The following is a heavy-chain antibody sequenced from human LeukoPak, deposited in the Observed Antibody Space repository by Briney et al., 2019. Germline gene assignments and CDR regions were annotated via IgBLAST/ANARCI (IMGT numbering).Heavy chain of an antibody. V-gene: IGHV3-21*04. J-gene: IGHJ4*02. Sequence: GGSLRLSCAVSGFTFSSYRMNWVRQAPGKGLEWVSSISSSSTYIYYADSVKGRFTISRDNAKNSLYLQMNSLRAEDTAVYYCAKWPDYGSGSSLDYWGQGTLVTVSS. CDR1: GFTFSSYR. CDR3: AKWPDYGSGSSLDY. CDR2: ISSSSTYI. D-gene: IGHD3-10*01.